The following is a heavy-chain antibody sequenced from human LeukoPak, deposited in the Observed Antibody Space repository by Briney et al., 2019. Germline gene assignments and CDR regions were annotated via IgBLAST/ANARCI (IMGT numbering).Heavy chain of an antibody. CDR3: ARGFGIAAAAAYNWFDP. CDR2: IYHSGST. V-gene: IGHV4-30-2*01. CDR1: GGSISSGGYY. Sequence: PSETLSLTCTVSGGSISSGGYYWSWIRQHPGKGLEWIGYIYHSGSTYYNPSLKSRVTISVDRSKNQFSLKLSSVTAADTAVYYCARGFGIAAAAAYNWFDPWGQGTLVTVSS. D-gene: IGHD6-13*01. J-gene: IGHJ5*02.